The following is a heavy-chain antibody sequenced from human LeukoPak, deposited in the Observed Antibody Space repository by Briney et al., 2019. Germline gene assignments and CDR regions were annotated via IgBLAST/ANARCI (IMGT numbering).Heavy chain of an antibody. Sequence: SETLSLTCIVSGGSISSYYWNWIRQPPGKGLEWIGYIYYSGSTKYNPSLKSRVTISVDTSKNQFSLKVRSVTTADTAVYYCARDRKQWLRGPFDPWGQGTLVTVSS. D-gene: IGHD6-19*01. CDR1: GGSISSYY. V-gene: IGHV4-59*01. J-gene: IGHJ5*02. CDR2: IYYSGST. CDR3: ARDRKQWLRGPFDP.